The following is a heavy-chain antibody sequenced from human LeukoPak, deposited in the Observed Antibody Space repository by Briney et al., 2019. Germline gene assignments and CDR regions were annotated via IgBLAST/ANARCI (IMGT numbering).Heavy chain of an antibody. Sequence: SSETLSLTCTVSGGSISSYYWSWIRQPPGKGLEWIGYIYYSGSTNYNPSLKSRLTISVDTSKNQFSLKLSSVTAADTAVYYCARDYEDIVVVPAATSGAFDYWGQGTLVTVSS. J-gene: IGHJ4*02. D-gene: IGHD2-2*01. V-gene: IGHV4-59*12. CDR1: GGSISSYY. CDR2: IYYSGST. CDR3: ARDYEDIVVVPAATSGAFDY.